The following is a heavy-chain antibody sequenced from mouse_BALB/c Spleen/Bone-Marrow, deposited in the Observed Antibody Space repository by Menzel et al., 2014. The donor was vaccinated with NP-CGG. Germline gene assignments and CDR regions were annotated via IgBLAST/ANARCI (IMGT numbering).Heavy chain of an antibody. CDR1: GFTFTDYY. CDR2: IRNKANGYTT. CDR3: AGDDYYAMDY. V-gene: IGHV7-3*02. Sequence: DVKLVESGGGLVQPGGSLRLSCATSGFTFTDYYMSWVRQPPGKALEWLGFIRNKANGYTTEYSASVKGRFTISRDNSQSILYLQMNTLRAEDSATYYCAGDDYYAMDYWGQGTSVTVSS. J-gene: IGHJ4*01.